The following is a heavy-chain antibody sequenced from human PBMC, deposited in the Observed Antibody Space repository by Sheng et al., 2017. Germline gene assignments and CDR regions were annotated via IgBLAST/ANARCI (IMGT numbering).Heavy chain of an antibody. CDR3: ARDYDILTGYYSPGGMD. V-gene: IGHV3-30*01. D-gene: IGHD3-9*01. CDR1: GFTFSSYA. J-gene: IGHJ6*01. Sequence: QVQLVESGGGVVQPGRSLRLSCAASGFTFSSYAMHWVRQAPGKGLEWVAVISYDGSNKYYADSVKGRFTISRDNSKNTLYLQMNSLRAEDTAVYYCARDYDILTGYYSPGGMD. CDR2: ISYDGSNK.